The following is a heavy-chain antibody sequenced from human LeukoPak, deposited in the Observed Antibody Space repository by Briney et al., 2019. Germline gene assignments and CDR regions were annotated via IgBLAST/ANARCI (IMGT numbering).Heavy chain of an antibody. Sequence: GSLRLSCAASGFTFSSYAMHWVRQAPGKGLEWVAVISYDGSNKYYADSVKGRFTISRDNSKNTLYLQMNSLGAEDTAVYYCARGGITSIVVPAEDIWGQGTMVTVSS. CDR1: GFTFSSYA. J-gene: IGHJ3*02. D-gene: IGHD2-2*01. V-gene: IGHV3-30-3*01. CDR2: ISYDGSNK. CDR3: ARGGITSIVVPAEDI.